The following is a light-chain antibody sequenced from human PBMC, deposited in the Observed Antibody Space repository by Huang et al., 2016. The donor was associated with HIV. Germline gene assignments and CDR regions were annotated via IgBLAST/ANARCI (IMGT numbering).Light chain of an antibody. CDR2: DAS. CDR1: QSVSNY. J-gene: IGKJ3*01. V-gene: IGKV3-11*01. Sequence: EIVLTQSPATLSLSPGERATLSCRASQSVSNYLAWYQQKPGLAPRLLIYDASNRATGIPARFSGSGSGTDFTLTISSLEPVDFAIYYCQQRSNWPPITFGPGTKVDIK. CDR3: QQRSNWPPIT.